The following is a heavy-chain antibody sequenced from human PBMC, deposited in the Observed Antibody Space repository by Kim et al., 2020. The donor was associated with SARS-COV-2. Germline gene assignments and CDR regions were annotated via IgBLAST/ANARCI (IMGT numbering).Heavy chain of an antibody. CDR3: TRDRVGRYAPALLDV. Sequence: GGSLRLSCTASGFTFGDYAMSWFRQAPGKGLEWVGFIRSKAYGGTTEYAASVKGKFTISRDDSKSIAYLQMNSLKTEDTAVYYCTRDRVGRYAPALLDVWGQGTTVTVSS. V-gene: IGHV3-49*03. CDR2: IRSKAYGGTT. J-gene: IGHJ6*02. D-gene: IGHD2-2*01. CDR1: GFTFGDYA.